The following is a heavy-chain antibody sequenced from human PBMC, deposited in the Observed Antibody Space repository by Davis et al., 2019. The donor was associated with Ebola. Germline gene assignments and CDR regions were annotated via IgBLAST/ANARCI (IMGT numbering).Heavy chain of an antibody. CDR2: INAGNGNT. CDR3: ARDGRAPRMLYGMDV. Sequence: ASVKVSCKASGYTFTSYAMHWVRQAPGQRLEWMGWINAGNGNTKYSQKFQGRVTITRDTSASTAYMELSSLRSEDTAVYYCARDGRAPRMLYGMDVWGQGTTVSVSS. D-gene: IGHD1-1*01. J-gene: IGHJ6*02. CDR1: GYTFTSYA. V-gene: IGHV1-3*01.